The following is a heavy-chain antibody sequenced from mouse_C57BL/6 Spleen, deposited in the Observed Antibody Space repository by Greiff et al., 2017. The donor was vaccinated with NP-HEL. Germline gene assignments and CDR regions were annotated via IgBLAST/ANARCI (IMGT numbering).Heavy chain of an antibody. CDR1: GYTFTSYT. CDR3: AREANSGDWYFDV. CDR2: INPSSGYT. J-gene: IGHJ1*03. D-gene: IGHD3-2*02. V-gene: IGHV1-4*01. Sequence: VQLQQSGADLARPGASVKMSCKASGYTFTSYTMHWVKQRPGQGLEWIGYINPSSGYTKYNQKFKDKATLTADKSSSTAYMQLSSLTSEDSAVYYCAREANSGDWYFDVWGTGTTVTVSS.